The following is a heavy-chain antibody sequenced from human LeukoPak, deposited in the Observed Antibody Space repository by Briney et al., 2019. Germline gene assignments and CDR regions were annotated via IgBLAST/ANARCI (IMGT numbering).Heavy chain of an antibody. Sequence: SETLSLTCTVSGGSISRYYWSWIRQPPGKGLEWIGYVYTSGSTNYNPSLKSRVTISADTSKNQFSLKLSSVTAAGTAVYSCARHSGGSLYNWFDPWGQGTLVTASS. CDR1: GGSISRYY. CDR3: ARHSGGSLYNWFDP. V-gene: IGHV4-4*09. D-gene: IGHD2-15*01. CDR2: VYTSGST. J-gene: IGHJ5*02.